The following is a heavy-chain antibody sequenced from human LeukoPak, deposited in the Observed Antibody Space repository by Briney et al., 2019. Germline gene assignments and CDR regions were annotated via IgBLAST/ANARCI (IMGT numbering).Heavy chain of an antibody. CDR3: ARKKYTAPDY. CDR2: INPNSGGT. J-gene: IGHJ4*02. D-gene: IGHD5-18*01. V-gene: IGHV1-2*02. CDR1: GYTFTAYY. Sequence: ASVKVSCKASGYTFTAYYMHWVRQAPGQGLELMGWINPNSGGTKYAQKFQGRVTMTRDTSISTAYMELSRLRSDDTAVYYCARKKYTAPDYWGQGTLVTVSS.